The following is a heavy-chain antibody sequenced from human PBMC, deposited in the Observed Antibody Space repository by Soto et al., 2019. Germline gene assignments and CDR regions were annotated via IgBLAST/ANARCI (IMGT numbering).Heavy chain of an antibody. D-gene: IGHD6-19*01. CDR3: AASSSGRSANWYFDL. Sequence: QMQLVQSGPEVKKPGTSVKVSCKASGFTFTSSAVQWVRQARGQRLEWIGWIVVGSGNTNYAQKFQERVTITRDMSTSTAYMELSSLRSEDTAVYYCAASSSGRSANWYFDLWGRGTLVTVSS. J-gene: IGHJ2*01. CDR2: IVVGSGNT. CDR1: GFTFTSSA. V-gene: IGHV1-58*01.